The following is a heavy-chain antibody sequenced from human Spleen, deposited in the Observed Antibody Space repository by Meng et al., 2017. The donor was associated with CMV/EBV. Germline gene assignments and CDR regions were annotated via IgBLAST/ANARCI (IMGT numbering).Heavy chain of an antibody. V-gene: IGHV3-33*08. J-gene: IGHJ6*02. CDR3: ARGRRPSSSWYDAGGHFGMDV. D-gene: IGHD6-13*01. CDR2: IRYDGSNK. Sequence: GESLKISCAASGFTFSSYWMSWVRQAPGKGLEWVAFIRYDGSNKYYADSVKGRFTISRDNANNSLYLQMNSLRVEDTALYYCARGRRPSSSWYDAGGHFGMDVWGQGTTVTVSS. CDR1: GFTFSSYW.